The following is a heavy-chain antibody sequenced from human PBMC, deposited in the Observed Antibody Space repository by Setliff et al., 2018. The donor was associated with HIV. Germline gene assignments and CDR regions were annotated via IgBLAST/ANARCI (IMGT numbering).Heavy chain of an antibody. V-gene: IGHV4-4*09. CDR2: IYSSGTT. CDR3: ARHSPSNY. Sequence: SETLSLTCFVSGVSISDHHWGWIRQPPGKGLEWIGYIYSSGTTQYNPSVESRVTMSLDTSRDQFSLNLRSVTAADTAVYYCARHSPSNYWGQGTLVTVSS. J-gene: IGHJ4*02. CDR1: GVSISDHH.